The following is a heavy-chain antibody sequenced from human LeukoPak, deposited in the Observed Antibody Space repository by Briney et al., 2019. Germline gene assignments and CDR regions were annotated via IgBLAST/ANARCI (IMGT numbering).Heavy chain of an antibody. CDR1: GFTFSSYA. CDR3: AKGDITIFGENWFDP. CDR2: IRYDGSNK. Sequence: GRSLRLSCAASGFTFSSYAMHWVRQAPGKGLEWVAFIRYDGSNKYYADSVKGRFTISRDNSKNTLYLQMNSLRAEDTAVYYCAKGDITIFGENWFDPWGQGTLVTVSS. J-gene: IGHJ5*02. D-gene: IGHD3-3*01. V-gene: IGHV3-30*02.